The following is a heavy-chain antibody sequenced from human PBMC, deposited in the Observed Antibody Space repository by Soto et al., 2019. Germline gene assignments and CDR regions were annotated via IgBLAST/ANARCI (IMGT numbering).Heavy chain of an antibody. CDR2: IIPIFGTA. D-gene: IGHD2-15*01. CDR3: ARGSGGSYYSYYGMDV. J-gene: IGHJ6*02. CDR1: GGTFSSYA. V-gene: IGHV1-69*12. Sequence: QVQLVQSGAEVKKPGSSVKVSCKASGGTFSSYAINWVRQAPGQGLEWMGGIIPIFGTANYAQKFQGRVTITADESTSTAYIELSSRSPEDTAVYYCARGSGGSYYSYYGMDVWGQGTTGTLSS.